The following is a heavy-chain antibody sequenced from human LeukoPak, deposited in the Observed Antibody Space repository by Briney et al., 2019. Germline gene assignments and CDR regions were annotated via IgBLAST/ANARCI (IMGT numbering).Heavy chain of an antibody. V-gene: IGHV4-59*13. J-gene: IGHJ4*02. CDR2: ITNSGTT. D-gene: IGHD6-19*01. CDR3: ARGAQDRSGWKYFDY. Sequence: SETLSLTCTASGFTISTYARSWIRQPPGKGLEWVADITNSGTTNCNPSLKSRVTTSVDTSKNQVSLKVTSVSAADTAVYYCARGAQDRSGWKYFDYWGQGTLATVSS. CDR1: GFTISTYA.